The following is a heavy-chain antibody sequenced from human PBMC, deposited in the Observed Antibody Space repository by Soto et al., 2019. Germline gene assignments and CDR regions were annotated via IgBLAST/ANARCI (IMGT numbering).Heavy chain of an antibody. D-gene: IGHD4-4*01. J-gene: IGHJ3*02. Sequence: ASVKVSCKASGYTFTSYDINWVRQATGQGLAWMGGMNPNSGNTGYAQKFQGRVTMTRNTSISTAYMELSSLRSEDTAVYYCARCDDNYAGDDAFDIWGQGTMVTVSS. V-gene: IGHV1-8*01. CDR2: MNPNSGNT. CDR3: ARCDDNYAGDDAFDI. CDR1: GYTFTSYD.